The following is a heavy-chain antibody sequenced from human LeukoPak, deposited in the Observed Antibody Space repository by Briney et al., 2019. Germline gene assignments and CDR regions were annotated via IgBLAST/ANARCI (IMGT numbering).Heavy chain of an antibody. CDR2: IYYSGST. CDR3: ARLRPSFPVLRYSDWYDDAFDI. Sequence: SETLSLTCTVSGGSISSYYWSWIRQPPGKGLEWIGYIYYSGSTNYNPSLKSRVTISVDTSKNQFSLKLSSVTAADTAVYYCARLRPSFPVLRYSDWYDDAFDIWGQGTMVTVSS. V-gene: IGHV4-59*08. D-gene: IGHD3-9*01. CDR1: GGSISSYY. J-gene: IGHJ3*02.